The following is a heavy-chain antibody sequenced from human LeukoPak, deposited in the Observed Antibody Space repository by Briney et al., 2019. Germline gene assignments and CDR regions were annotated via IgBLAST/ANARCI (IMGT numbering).Heavy chain of an antibody. V-gene: IGHV3-48*02. CDR2: ISSSSSTI. J-gene: IGHJ4*02. Sequence: GGSLRLSCAASGFTFSSYSMNWVRQAPGKGLEWVSYISSSSSTIYYADSVKGRFTISRDNAKNSLYLQMNSLRDEETAVYYCARDQSSYGAPEGIFDYWGQGTLVTVSS. CDR1: GFTFSSYS. D-gene: IGHD4-17*01. CDR3: ARDQSSYGAPEGIFDY.